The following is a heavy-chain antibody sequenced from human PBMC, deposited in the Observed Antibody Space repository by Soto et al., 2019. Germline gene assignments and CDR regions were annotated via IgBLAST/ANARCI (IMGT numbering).Heavy chain of an antibody. CDR3: AKADTSAGYYDTSGYHQIDY. D-gene: IGHD3-22*01. J-gene: IGHJ4*02. CDR1: GFTFSSYA. Sequence: GGSLRLSCAASGFTFSSYAMSWVRQAPGKGLGWVSVISGSGGSTYYADSVKGRFTISRDNSKNTLYLQVNSLRAEDTAVYYCAKADTSAGYYDTSGYHQIDYWGQGTLVTVPS. V-gene: IGHV3-23*01. CDR2: ISGSGGST.